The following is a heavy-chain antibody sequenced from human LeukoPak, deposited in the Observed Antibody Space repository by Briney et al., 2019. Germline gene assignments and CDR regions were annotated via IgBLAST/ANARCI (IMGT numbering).Heavy chain of an antibody. CDR1: GGSISSGGYS. V-gene: IGHV4-30-2*01. Sequence: SETLSLTCAVSGGSISSGGYSWSWIRQPPGKGLEWIGYIYHSGSTYYNPSLKSRVTISVDRSKNQFSLKLSSVTAADTAVYYCATVDTAMVKKFDYWGQGTLVTVSS. CDR2: IYHSGST. CDR3: ATVDTAMVKKFDY. D-gene: IGHD5-18*01. J-gene: IGHJ4*02.